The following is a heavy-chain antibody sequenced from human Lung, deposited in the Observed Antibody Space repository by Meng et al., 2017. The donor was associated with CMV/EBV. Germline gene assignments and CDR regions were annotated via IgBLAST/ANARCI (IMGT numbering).Heavy chain of an antibody. D-gene: IGHD3-22*01. CDR1: SGXVSSDSYY. CDR3: ARGSPGEYYTNSRGYFYFDN. Sequence: SXTXSLXCTVSSGXVSSDSYYWSWIRQPPGKGLEWIAYIYDNWSTNYHPSLKSRVTISVDTSKNQFSLKLTSVTAADTAVYYCARGSPGEYYTNSRGYFYFDNXGQGXLVTVSS. CDR2: IYDNWST. V-gene: IGHV4-61*01. J-gene: IGHJ4*02.